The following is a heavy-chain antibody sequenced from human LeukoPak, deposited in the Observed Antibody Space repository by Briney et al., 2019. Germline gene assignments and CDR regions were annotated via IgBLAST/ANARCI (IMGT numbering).Heavy chain of an antibody. CDR1: GGSISSGSYY. Sequence: SETLSLTCTVSGGSISSGSYYWSWIRQPAGKGPEWIGRIYPTGNTDYNPSLKTRVTMSTDLSKKQFSLRLRSVTAADTAVYYCARLKFYDSTGYSPGYYMDVWGKGTAVTVSS. V-gene: IGHV4-61*02. CDR2: IYPTGNT. CDR3: ARLKFYDSTGYSPGYYMDV. D-gene: IGHD3-22*01. J-gene: IGHJ6*03.